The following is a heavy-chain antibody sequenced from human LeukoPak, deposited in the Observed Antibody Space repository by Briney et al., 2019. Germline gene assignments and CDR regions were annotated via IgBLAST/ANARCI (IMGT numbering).Heavy chain of an antibody. Sequence: PGGSLRLSCAASGFTFSSYGMHSVRQAPGKGLEWVAFIRYDGSNKYYADSVKGRFTISRDNSKNTLYLQMNSLRAEDTAVYYCAKNSGYSYGSNFDYWGQGTLVTVSS. J-gene: IGHJ4*02. D-gene: IGHD5-18*01. CDR2: IRYDGSNK. CDR1: GFTFSSYG. V-gene: IGHV3-30*02. CDR3: AKNSGYSYGSNFDY.